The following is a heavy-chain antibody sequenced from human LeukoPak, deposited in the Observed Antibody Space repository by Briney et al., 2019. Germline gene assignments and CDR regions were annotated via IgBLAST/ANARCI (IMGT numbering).Heavy chain of an antibody. V-gene: IGHV1-8*01. J-gene: IGHJ3*02. CDR1: GYTFTSYD. CDR2: MNPNSCNT. CDR3: ARTYSSGWYGLRVTVKNAFDI. D-gene: IGHD6-19*01. Sequence: ASVKVSCKASGYTFTSYDINWVRQATGQGLEWMGWMNPNSCNTGYAQKFQGRVTMTRNTSISTAYMELSSLRSEDTAVYYCARTYSSGWYGLRVTVKNAFDIWGQGTMVTVSS.